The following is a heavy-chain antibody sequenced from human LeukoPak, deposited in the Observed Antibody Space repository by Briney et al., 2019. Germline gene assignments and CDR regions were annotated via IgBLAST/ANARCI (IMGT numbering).Heavy chain of an antibody. V-gene: IGHV3-21*01. D-gene: IGHD3-3*01. CDR1: GFTFSSYS. Sequence: GGSLRLSCAASGFTFSSYSMNWVRQAPGKGLEWVSSISSSSSYIYYADSVKGRFTISRDNAKNSLYLQMNSLRAEDTAVYYCARDSALRFLEWLFIDYCGQGTLVTVSS. CDR2: ISSSSSYI. CDR3: ARDSALRFLEWLFIDY. J-gene: IGHJ4*02.